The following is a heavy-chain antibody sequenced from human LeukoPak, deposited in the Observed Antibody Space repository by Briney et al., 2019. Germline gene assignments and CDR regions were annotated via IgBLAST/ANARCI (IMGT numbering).Heavy chain of an antibody. D-gene: IGHD1-7*01. J-gene: IGHJ4*02. CDR1: GFSFSGYW. V-gene: IGHV3-74*01. CDR3: ARGGWGTAIDY. CDR2: VNNDGSGT. Sequence: GGSLIISCAASGFSFSGYWMHWVRQAPGKGLVWVSHVNNDGSGTTYADSVKGRFTISRDNAKNTVDLQMNSLRAEDTAVYYCARGGWGTAIDYLGQGTLVTVSS.